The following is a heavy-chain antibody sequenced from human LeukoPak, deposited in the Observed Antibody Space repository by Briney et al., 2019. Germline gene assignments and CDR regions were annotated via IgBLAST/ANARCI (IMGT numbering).Heavy chain of an antibody. V-gene: IGHV3-23*01. CDR3: AKDQIVGYCSGGSCYPVDY. D-gene: IGHD2-15*01. Sequence: GESLKISCAASGFTFSSYAMSWVRQAPGKGLEWVSAISGSGGSTYYADSVKGRFTISRDNSKSTLYLQMNSLRAEDTAVYYCAKDQIVGYCSGGSCYPVDYWGQGTLVTVSS. J-gene: IGHJ4*02. CDR1: GFTFSSYA. CDR2: ISGSGGST.